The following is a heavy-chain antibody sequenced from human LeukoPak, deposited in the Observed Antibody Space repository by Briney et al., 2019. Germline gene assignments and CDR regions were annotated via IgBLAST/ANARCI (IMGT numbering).Heavy chain of an antibody. V-gene: IGHV1-46*01. Sequence: ASVKVSFKASGYTFTGYYMHWVRQAPGQGLEWMGIIDPSAGYTNYTQKFQGRVTMTRDMSTSTVYMELSSLRSEDTAVYYCARDPVYCSGGNCYPSGGFDYWGQGTLVTVSS. J-gene: IGHJ4*02. D-gene: IGHD2-15*01. CDR2: IDPSAGYT. CDR3: ARDPVYCSGGNCYPSGGFDY. CDR1: GYTFTGYY.